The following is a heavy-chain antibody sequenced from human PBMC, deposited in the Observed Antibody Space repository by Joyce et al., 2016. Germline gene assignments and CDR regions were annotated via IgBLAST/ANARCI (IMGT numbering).Heavy chain of an antibody. D-gene: IGHD2-21*02. Sequence: EVQLVESGGGLVQPGGSLRLSCAASGFAFNNYLMTWVRQAPGKGLEWVANIRQDGREKYYVDSVRRRFTISRDNAKNSLFLQMTGLRVEDTAVYFCARGSRDPQANDAFDIWGQGIMVTVSS. CDR1: GFAFNNYL. J-gene: IGHJ3*02. V-gene: IGHV3-7*04. CDR2: IRQDGREK. CDR3: ARGSRDPQANDAFDI.